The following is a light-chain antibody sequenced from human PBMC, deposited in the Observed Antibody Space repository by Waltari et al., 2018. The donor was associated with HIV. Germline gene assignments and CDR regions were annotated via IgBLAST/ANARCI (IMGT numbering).Light chain of an antibody. CDR2: STN. V-gene: IGLV8-61*01. Sequence: QTVVTQAPSFSVSPGGTVTLTCASNPGSVSTTYSPSRYQQTPCQAPRTLIYSTNTRSSGVPDRFSGSILGNRAALTITGAQANDESDYYCVLYMGSGIWVFGGGTKLTVL. J-gene: IGLJ3*02. CDR3: VLYMGSGIWV. CDR1: PGSVSTTYS.